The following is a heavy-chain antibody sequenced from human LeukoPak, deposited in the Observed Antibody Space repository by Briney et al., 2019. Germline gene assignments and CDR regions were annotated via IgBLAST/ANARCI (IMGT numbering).Heavy chain of an antibody. J-gene: IGHJ4*02. Sequence: ASVTVSCRVSGYTLTELSMHWVRQAPGKGLEWMGGFDPEDAETIYAQKFQGRVTMTEDTSTDTAYMELSSLRSEDTAVYYCATADDFWSGSYFDYWGQGTLVTVSS. CDR1: GYTLTELS. CDR3: ATADDFWSGSYFDY. CDR2: FDPEDAET. D-gene: IGHD3-3*01. V-gene: IGHV1-24*01.